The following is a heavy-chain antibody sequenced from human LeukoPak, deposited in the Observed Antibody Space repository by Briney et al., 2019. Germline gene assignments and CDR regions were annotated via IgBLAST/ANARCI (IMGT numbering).Heavy chain of an antibody. J-gene: IGHJ4*02. V-gene: IGHV4-59*01. CDR1: GGSISSYY. CDR3: ARGSKGQILRYLDWSPYYFDY. CDR2: IYYSGST. D-gene: IGHD3-9*01. Sequence: SETLSLTCTVSGGSISSYYWSWIRQPPGKGLEWIGYIYYSGSTNYNPSLKSRVTISVDTSKNQFSLKLSSVTAADTAVYYCARGSKGQILRYLDWSPYYFDYWGQGTLVTVSS.